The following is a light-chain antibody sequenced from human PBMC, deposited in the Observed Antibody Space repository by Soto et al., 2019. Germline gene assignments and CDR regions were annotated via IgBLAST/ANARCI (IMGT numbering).Light chain of an antibody. V-gene: IGKV3-11*01. CDR1: QSVSSY. J-gene: IGKJ4*01. CDR3: QQRSNWVS. CDR2: DAS. Sequence: EIVLTQSTATLSLSPGEIATLSCRASQSVSSYLAWYQQKPGQAPRLLIYDASNRATVIPARFSGSGSGTDFTLTISRLEPEDFAVYYCQQRSNWVSFGGGTKVEIK.